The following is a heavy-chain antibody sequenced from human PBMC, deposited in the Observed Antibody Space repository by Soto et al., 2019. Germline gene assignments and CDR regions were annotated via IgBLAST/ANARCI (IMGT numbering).Heavy chain of an antibody. CDR2: TWFDGSNK. Sequence: GGSLRLSCAASGFTFSSYGMHWVRQAPGKGLEWVAVTWFDGSNKYYADSVKGRFTISRDNSKNTLYLQMNSLRAEDTAVYYCARDSRLEATSSFDYWGQGTLVTVSS. J-gene: IGHJ4*02. CDR3: ARDSRLEATSSFDY. V-gene: IGHV3-33*01. D-gene: IGHD1-26*01. CDR1: GFTFSSYG.